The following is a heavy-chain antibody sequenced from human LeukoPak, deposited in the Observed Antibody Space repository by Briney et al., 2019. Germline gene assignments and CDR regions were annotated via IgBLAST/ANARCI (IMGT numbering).Heavy chain of an antibody. CDR2: ISWNSGSI. J-gene: IGHJ4*02. D-gene: IGHD6-19*01. CDR1: GFTFDDYA. CDR3: AKDIGSAVAGTYFDY. Sequence: GRSLRLSCAASGFTFDDYAMHWVRQAPGKGLEWVSGISWNSGSIGYADSVKGRFTISRGNAKNSLYLQMNSLRAEDTALYYCAKDIGSAVAGTYFDYWGQGTLVTVSS. V-gene: IGHV3-9*01.